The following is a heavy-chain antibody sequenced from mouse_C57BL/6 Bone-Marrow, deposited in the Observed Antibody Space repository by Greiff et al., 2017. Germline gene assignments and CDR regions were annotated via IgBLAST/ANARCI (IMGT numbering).Heavy chain of an antibody. D-gene: IGHD1-1*01. CDR2: IDPSDSYT. Sequence: QVQLQQPGAELVMPGASVKLSCKASGYTFTSYWMHWVKQRPGQGLEWIGEIDPSDSYTNYNQKFKGKSTLTVDKSSSTAYMQLSSLTSEDSAVYYCAREGYYGSSLYYFAYWGQGTTLTVSS. CDR3: AREGYYGSSLYYFAY. J-gene: IGHJ2*01. CDR1: GYTFTSYW. V-gene: IGHV1-69*01.